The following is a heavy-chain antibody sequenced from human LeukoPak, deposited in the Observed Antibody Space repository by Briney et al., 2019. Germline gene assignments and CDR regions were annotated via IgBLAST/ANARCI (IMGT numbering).Heavy chain of an antibody. Sequence: SETLSLTCTVSGGSITNYYWSWIRQPAGKGLEWIGRIYISGSTNYNPSLKSRVTMSVDTSKNQFSLKLSSLTAADTAVYYCARGCSSTSCWLRMDVWGQGTTVTVSS. V-gene: IGHV4-4*07. CDR2: IYISGST. CDR1: GGSITNYY. D-gene: IGHD2-2*01. J-gene: IGHJ6*02. CDR3: ARGCSSTSCWLRMDV.